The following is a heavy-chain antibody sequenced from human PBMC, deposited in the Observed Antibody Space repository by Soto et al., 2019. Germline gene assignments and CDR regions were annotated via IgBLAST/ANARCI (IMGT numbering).Heavy chain of an antibody. CDR2: IYWDDDK. CDR3: AHTTTVTTIDY. CDR1: GFSLSTCGVG. Sequence: QITLKESGPTLVKPTQTLTLTCTFSGFSLSTCGVGVGWIRQPPGKALEWLALIYWDDDKRYSPSLKSRLTITKDTSNNQVVLTMTNMDPVDTATYDCAHTTTVTTIDYWGQGTLVTVAS. J-gene: IGHJ4*02. V-gene: IGHV2-5*02. D-gene: IGHD4-17*01.